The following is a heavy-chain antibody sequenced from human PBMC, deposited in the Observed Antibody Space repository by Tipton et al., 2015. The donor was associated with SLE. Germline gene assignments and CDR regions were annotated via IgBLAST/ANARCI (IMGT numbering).Heavy chain of an antibody. V-gene: IGHV1-46*01. Sequence: QSGAEVKKPGASVKVSCKASGYTFTSYYMHWVRQAPGQGLEWMGIINPSGGSTSYAQKFQGRVTMTRDTSTSTVYMELSSLRSEDTAVYYCARGSGYDFWSGRRENWFDPWGQGTLVTVSS. CDR3: ARGSGYDFWSGRRENWFDP. D-gene: IGHD3-3*01. J-gene: IGHJ5*02. CDR1: GYTFTSYY. CDR2: INPSGGST.